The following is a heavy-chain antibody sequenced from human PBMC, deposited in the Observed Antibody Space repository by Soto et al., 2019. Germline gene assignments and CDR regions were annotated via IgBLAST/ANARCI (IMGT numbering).Heavy chain of an antibody. CDR3: AREGASGSHIGY. J-gene: IGHJ4*02. V-gene: IGHV1-69*01. CDR1: GGTFSSSA. Sequence: QVQLVQSGAEVKKPGSSVKVSCKASGGTFSSSAISWVRQAPGQGLEWMGGIIPIFGTANYAQKFQGRVTITAAESTRTAYMELSSLRSEDTAVYYCAREGASGSHIGYWGQGALVTVSS. CDR2: IIPIFGTA. D-gene: IGHD3-22*01.